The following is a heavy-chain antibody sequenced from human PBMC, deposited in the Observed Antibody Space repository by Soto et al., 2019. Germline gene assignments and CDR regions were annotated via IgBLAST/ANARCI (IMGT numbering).Heavy chain of an antibody. J-gene: IGHJ5*02. V-gene: IGHV4-39*01. CDR3: ARLHFLDDP. CDR2: MSYSGSP. Sequence: QLQLQESGPGLVKPSETLSLTCSVSGGSISTSYYWGWIRQFPGKGLEWIGSMSYSGSPDYNPSLISRVTTSVDTSMNQFSRILRSVTAPDTAVSYCARLHFLDDPWGQGTLVTVSS. CDR1: GGSISTSYY. D-gene: IGHD1-1*01.